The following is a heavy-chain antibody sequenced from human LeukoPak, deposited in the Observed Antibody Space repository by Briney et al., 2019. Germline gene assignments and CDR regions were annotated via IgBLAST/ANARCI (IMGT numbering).Heavy chain of an antibody. CDR3: AKARASSHTATAPSDY. J-gene: IGHJ4*02. CDR2: ISGSGGST. Sequence: GGSLRLSCAASGFTFSSYSMNWVRQAPGKGLEWVSAISGSGGSTYYADSVKGRFTISRDNSKNTLYLQMNSLRAEDTAVYYCAKARASSHTATAPSDYWGQGTLVTVSS. V-gene: IGHV3-23*01. D-gene: IGHD5-18*01. CDR1: GFTFSSYS.